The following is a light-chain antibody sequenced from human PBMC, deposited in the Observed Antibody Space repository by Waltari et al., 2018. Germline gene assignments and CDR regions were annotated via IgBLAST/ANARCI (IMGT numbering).Light chain of an antibody. Sequence: EIVLTQSPGTLSLSAGERATLSCRARQSVGRYLAWYQQKPGQAPRLLIYDASTRATGLPDRFSCIRSGTEFSLSISRMEAEGFAVFYCQKDVDLPATLGQGTKVQIK. CDR1: QSVGRY. V-gene: IGKV3-20*01. CDR2: DAS. CDR3: QKDVDLPAT. J-gene: IGKJ1*01.